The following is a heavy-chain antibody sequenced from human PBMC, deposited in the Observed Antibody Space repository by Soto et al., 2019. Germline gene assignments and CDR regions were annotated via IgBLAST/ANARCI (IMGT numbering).Heavy chain of an antibody. CDR2: IIPILGIA. CDR1: GGTFSSYT. D-gene: IGHD3-10*01. Sequence: VQLVQSGAEVKKPGSSVKVSCKASGGTFSSYTISWVRQAPGQGLEWMGRIIPILGIANYAQKFQGRVTITADKSTSTAYMELSSLRSEDTAVYYCARDGRMVRGVPSYYYYGMDVWGQGTTVTVSS. V-gene: IGHV1-69*08. CDR3: ARDGRMVRGVPSYYYYGMDV. J-gene: IGHJ6*02.